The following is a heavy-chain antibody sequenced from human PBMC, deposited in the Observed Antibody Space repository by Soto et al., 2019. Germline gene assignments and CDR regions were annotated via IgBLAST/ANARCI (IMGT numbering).Heavy chain of an antibody. CDR2: IFYSGST. Sequence: SDPLSLTFTLSGRSISTSSYYWGWILQPPGKGLEWIGSIFYSGSTYYNPSLKSRVTISVDTSKNQFSLKLSSVTAADTAVYYCARHLTYCSAGSCYSDFPYYGMDVWGQGTTVT. D-gene: IGHD2-15*01. V-gene: IGHV4-39*01. CDR1: GRSISTSSYY. CDR3: ARHLTYCSAGSCYSDFPYYGMDV. J-gene: IGHJ6*02.